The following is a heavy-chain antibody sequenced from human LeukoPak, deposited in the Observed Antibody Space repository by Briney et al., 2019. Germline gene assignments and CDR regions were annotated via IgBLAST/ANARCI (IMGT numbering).Heavy chain of an antibody. CDR2: IRQDGDTK. J-gene: IGHJ4*02. V-gene: IGHV3-7*03. D-gene: IGHD3-9*01. Sequence: GGSLRLSCAASGFPFNAYWMTWVRQAPGKGLEWVANIRQDGDTKYYVDSVKGRFTISRDNAMNSLYLQMNNLRVEDTAMYYCAGGTGFIIKDWGQGTLVTVSS. CDR3: AGGTGFIIKD. CDR1: GFPFNAYW.